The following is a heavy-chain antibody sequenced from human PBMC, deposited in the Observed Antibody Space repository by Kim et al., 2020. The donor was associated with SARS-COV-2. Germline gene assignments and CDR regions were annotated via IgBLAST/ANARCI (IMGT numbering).Heavy chain of an antibody. CDR3: ARHMAGDSSSWYVLSRWFDP. CDR2: IYPGDSDT. CDR1: GYSFTSYW. V-gene: IGHV5-51*01. J-gene: IGHJ5*02. D-gene: IGHD6-13*01. Sequence: GESLKISCKGSGYSFTSYWIGWVRQMPGKGLEWMGIIYPGDSDTRYSPSFQGQVTISADKSISTAYLQWSSLKASDTAMYYCARHMAGDSSSWYVLSRWFDPWGQGTLVTVSS.